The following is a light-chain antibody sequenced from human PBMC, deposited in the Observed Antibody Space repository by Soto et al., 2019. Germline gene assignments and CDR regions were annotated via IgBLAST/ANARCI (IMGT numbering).Light chain of an antibody. CDR1: SSDVGDNY. CDR3: SAYAGSTNYV. V-gene: IGLV2-8*02. J-gene: IGLJ1*01. Sequence: QSVLTQLPSASRSALDSVTIFYTGTSSDVGDNYVSLYQQHLGKAPKLIIYEVSQRPSGVPDRFSGSKSGNTASLTVSGLQTEDEADYYCSAYAGSTNYVFGSGTKVTV. CDR2: EVS.